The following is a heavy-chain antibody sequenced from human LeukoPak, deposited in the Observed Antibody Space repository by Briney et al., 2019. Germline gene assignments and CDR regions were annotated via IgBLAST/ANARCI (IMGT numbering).Heavy chain of an antibody. V-gene: IGHV3-30*02. CDR1: GFTFSSYG. CDR2: IRYDGSNK. J-gene: IGHJ4*02. D-gene: IGHD6-13*01. Sequence: GGSLRLSCAASGFTFSSYGMHWVRQAPGKGLEWVAFIRYDGSNKYYADSVKGRFTISRDNSKNTLYLQMNSLRAEDTAVYYCARGQHSSSWYPFDYWGQGTLVTVSS. CDR3: ARGQHSSSWYPFDY.